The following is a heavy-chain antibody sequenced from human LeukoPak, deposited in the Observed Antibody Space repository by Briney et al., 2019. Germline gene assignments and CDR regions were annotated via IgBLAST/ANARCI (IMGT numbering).Heavy chain of an antibody. Sequence: SETLSLTCTVSGGSINSYYWSWIRQPPGKGLEWIGYIYYSGSTNYNPSLKSRVTISLDTSKNQFSLKLNSETAADTAVYYCAGGHCSGGSCYWDYFDYWGQGTLVTVSS. V-gene: IGHV4-59*08. CDR2: IYYSGST. J-gene: IGHJ4*02. D-gene: IGHD2-15*01. CDR1: GGSINSYY. CDR3: AGGHCSGGSCYWDYFDY.